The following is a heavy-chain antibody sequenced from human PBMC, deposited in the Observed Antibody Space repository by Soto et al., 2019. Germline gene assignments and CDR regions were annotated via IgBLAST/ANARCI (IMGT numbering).Heavy chain of an antibody. Sequence: QVQVVESGGGVVQPGRSLRLSCTASGFSFSNYGMHWVRQAPGKGLEWVAIISYDGSNKYYADSVKGRFSIFRDNFKNTLYLQMNSLRTEDTAVYYCAKGYSYGSGLRAVYFDSWGQGALVTVSS. V-gene: IGHV3-30*18. CDR3: AKGYSYGSGLRAVYFDS. J-gene: IGHJ4*02. D-gene: IGHD5-18*01. CDR2: ISYDGSNK. CDR1: GFSFSNYG.